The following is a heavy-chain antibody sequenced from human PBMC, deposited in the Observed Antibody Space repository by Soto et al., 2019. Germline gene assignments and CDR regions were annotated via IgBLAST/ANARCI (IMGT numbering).Heavy chain of an antibody. CDR1: GFTFSSYG. V-gene: IGHV3-33*01. Sequence: QVQLVESGGGVVQPGRSLRLSCAASGFTFSSYGMHWVRQAPGKRLEWVAVIWYDGSNKYYADSVKGRFTISRDNSKNTLYLQMNSLRAEDTAVYYCARALYEIYGMDVWGQGTTVTVSS. D-gene: IGHD3-16*01. CDR2: IWYDGSNK. CDR3: ARALYEIYGMDV. J-gene: IGHJ6*02.